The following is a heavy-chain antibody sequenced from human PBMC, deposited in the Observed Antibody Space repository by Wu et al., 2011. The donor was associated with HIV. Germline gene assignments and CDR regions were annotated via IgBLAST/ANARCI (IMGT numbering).Heavy chain of an antibody. CDR1: GYTFSDFH. CDR3: ARWAPFWSGYYTFDY. V-gene: IGHV1-69-2*01. Sequence: EVQLVQSGAEVKKPGATVRISCKVSGYTFSDFHIHWVQQAPGKGLEWMGLVDPEDGETQYAQKFRGRVALTADTSVDTAYLEMSSLRSEDTAVYYCARWAPFWSGYYTFDYWGQGSLVTVSS. CDR2: VDPEDGET. D-gene: IGHD3-3*01. J-gene: IGHJ4*02.